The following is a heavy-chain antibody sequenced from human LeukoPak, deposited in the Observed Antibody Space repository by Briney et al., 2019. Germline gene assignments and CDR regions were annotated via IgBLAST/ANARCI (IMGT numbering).Heavy chain of an antibody. D-gene: IGHD5-18*01. CDR2: ISSSSSTI. Sequence: PGGSLRLSCAASGFTFSSYSMNWVRQAPGKGLEWASYISSSSSTIYYADSVKGRFTISRDNSKNTLYLQMNSLRAEDTAVFYCARAQTATDGFDIWGQGTMVTVSS. J-gene: IGHJ3*02. CDR3: ARAQTATDGFDI. CDR1: GFTFSSYS. V-gene: IGHV3-48*01.